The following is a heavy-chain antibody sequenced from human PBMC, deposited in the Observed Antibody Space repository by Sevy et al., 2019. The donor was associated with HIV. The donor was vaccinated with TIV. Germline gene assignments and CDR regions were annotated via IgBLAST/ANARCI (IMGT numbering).Heavy chain of an antibody. Sequence: GGSLRLSCAASGFTFSNAWMSWVRQAPGKGLEWVGRIKSKTDGGTTDYGAPVKGRFTISRDDSKNTLYLQMNSLKTEDTAVYYCTTDGRRYCSSTSCYFLRTTDYWGQGTLVTVSS. CDR1: GFTFSNAW. J-gene: IGHJ4*02. CDR2: IKSKTDGGTT. V-gene: IGHV3-15*01. CDR3: TTDGRRYCSSTSCYFLRTTDY. D-gene: IGHD2-2*01.